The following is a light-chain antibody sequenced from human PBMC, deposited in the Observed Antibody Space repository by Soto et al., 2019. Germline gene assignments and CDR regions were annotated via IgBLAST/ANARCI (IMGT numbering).Light chain of an antibody. Sequence: DIQMTQSPSSLSASVGDRVTITCQASQDISNYLNWYQQKPGKAPKLLIYAASNLETGVPSRFSGSGSGTDFTFNISSLQPEDIATYYCQQYDNLSLTFGGGTKVEIK. CDR1: QDISNY. V-gene: IGKV1-33*01. J-gene: IGKJ4*01. CDR3: QQYDNLSLT. CDR2: AAS.